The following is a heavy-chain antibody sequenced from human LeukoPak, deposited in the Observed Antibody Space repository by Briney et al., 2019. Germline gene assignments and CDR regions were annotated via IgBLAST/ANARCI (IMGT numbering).Heavy chain of an antibody. CDR3: ATDGMVQASGYYYGMDV. CDR1: GFTFSSYA. D-gene: IGHD2-8*01. Sequence: GGSLRLSRAASGFTFSSYAMSWVRQAPGKGLEWVSAISGSGGSTYYADSVKGRFTISRDNFKNTLYLQMNSLRAEDTAVYYCATDGMVQASGYYYGMDVWGQGTTVIVSS. J-gene: IGHJ6*02. CDR2: ISGSGGST. V-gene: IGHV3-23*01.